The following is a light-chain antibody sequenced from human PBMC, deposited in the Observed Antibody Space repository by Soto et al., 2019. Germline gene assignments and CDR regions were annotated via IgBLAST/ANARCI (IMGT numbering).Light chain of an antibody. CDR2: AAS. J-gene: IGKJ4*01. CDR3: QQSYSTPPVT. CDR1: QSISSY. V-gene: IGKV1-39*01. Sequence: DIQMTQSPSSLSASVGDRVTITCRASQSISSYLNWYQQKPGKAPKLLFYAASSLQSGVPSRFSGSGSGTDFTLTISSLQPEDFATYYCQQSYSTPPVTFGGGTKVEIK.